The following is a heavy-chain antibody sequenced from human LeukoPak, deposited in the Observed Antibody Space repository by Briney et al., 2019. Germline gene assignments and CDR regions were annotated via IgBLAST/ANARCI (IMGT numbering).Heavy chain of an antibody. Sequence: GGSLRLSCAASGFTFSSYSMNWVRQAPGKGLEWISYISSRSTTIYYADSVKGRFTTSRDNSKNTLYLQMNSLRAEDTAVYYCARDDQDYSSGWYIIDYWGQGTLVTVSS. CDR3: ARDDQDYSSGWYIIDY. CDR1: GFTFSSYS. D-gene: IGHD6-19*01. CDR2: ISSRSTTI. V-gene: IGHV3-48*01. J-gene: IGHJ4*02.